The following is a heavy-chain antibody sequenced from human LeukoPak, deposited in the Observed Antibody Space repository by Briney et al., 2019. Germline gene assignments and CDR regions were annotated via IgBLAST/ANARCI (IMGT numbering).Heavy chain of an antibody. V-gene: IGHV3-64*01. CDR1: GFTFSSYA. Sequence: PGGSLRLSCAASGFTFSSYAMHWVRQAPGKGLEYVSAISSNGGSTYYANSVKGRFTISRDNSKNTLYLQMNSLRAEDTAVYYCAKPYYYDSSGYYYYYYMDVWGKGTTVTVSS. CDR3: AKPYYYDSSGYYYYYYMDV. CDR2: ISSNGGST. D-gene: IGHD3-22*01. J-gene: IGHJ6*03.